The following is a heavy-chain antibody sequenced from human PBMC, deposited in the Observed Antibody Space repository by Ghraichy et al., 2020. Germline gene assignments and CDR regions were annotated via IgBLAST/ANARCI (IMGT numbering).Heavy chain of an antibody. V-gene: IGHV3-23*01. CDR3: AKGEGLYSSSSAFDY. CDR2: ISGSGGST. J-gene: IGHJ4*02. D-gene: IGHD6-6*01. Sequence: GGSLRLSCAASGFTFSSYAMSWVRQAPGKGLEWVSAISGSGGSTYYADSVKGRFTISRDNSKNTLYLQMNSLRAEDTAVYYCAKGEGLYSSSSAFDYWGQGTLVTVSS. CDR1: GFTFSSYA.